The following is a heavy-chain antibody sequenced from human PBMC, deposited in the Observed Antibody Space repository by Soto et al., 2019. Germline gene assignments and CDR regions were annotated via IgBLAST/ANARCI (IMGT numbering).Heavy chain of an antibody. CDR3: ASPLRYDFWSGSGRYYGMDV. D-gene: IGHD3-3*01. Sequence: SETLSLTCAVSCGSISSSNWRSWVRQPPGKGLEWIGEIYHSGSTNYNPSLKSRVTISVDKSKNQFSLKLSSVTAADTAVYYCASPLRYDFWSGSGRYYGMDVWGQGTTVTVSS. CDR1: CGSISSSNW. V-gene: IGHV4-4*02. CDR2: IYHSGST. J-gene: IGHJ6*02.